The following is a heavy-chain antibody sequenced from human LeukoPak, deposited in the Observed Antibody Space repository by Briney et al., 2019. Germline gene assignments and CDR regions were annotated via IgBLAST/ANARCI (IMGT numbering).Heavy chain of an antibody. V-gene: IGHV3-23*01. J-gene: IGHJ4*02. CDR1: GFTFSSYA. CDR2: ISGGDIST. Sequence: GGSLRLSCAASGFTFSSYAMTWVRQAPGKGLEWVSAISGGDISTYYADSVKGRFTISRDNAKNTLYLQMNSLRAEDTALYYCAKEGVTPFDYWGQGTLVTVSS. D-gene: IGHD3-10*01. CDR3: AKEGVTPFDY.